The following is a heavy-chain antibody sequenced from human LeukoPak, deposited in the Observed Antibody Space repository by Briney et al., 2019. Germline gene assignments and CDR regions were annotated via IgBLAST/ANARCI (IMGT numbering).Heavy chain of an antibody. V-gene: IGHV4-34*01. CDR1: GGSFSGFY. Sequence: SETLSLTCAVYGGSFSGFYWSRIRQPPGKGLEWIGEINHSGSTNYNPSLKSRVTISVDTSKNQFSLKLSSVTAADTAVYYCAGPSRGSYGRRDDAFDIWGQGTMVTVSS. J-gene: IGHJ3*02. D-gene: IGHD1-26*01. CDR3: AGPSRGSYGRRDDAFDI. CDR2: INHSGST.